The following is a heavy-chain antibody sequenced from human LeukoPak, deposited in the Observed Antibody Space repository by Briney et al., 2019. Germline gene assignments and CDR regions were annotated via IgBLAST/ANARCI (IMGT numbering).Heavy chain of an antibody. Sequence: SETLSLTCTVSGGSISSYYWSWIRQPPGKGLEWIGYIYTSGSTNYNPSLKSRVTIPVDTSKNQFSLKLSSVTAADTAVYYCARHTPSTAGTTPDEFDYWGQGTLVTVSS. CDR1: GGSISSYY. J-gene: IGHJ4*02. V-gene: IGHV4-4*09. D-gene: IGHD1-7*01. CDR3: ARHTPSTAGTTPDEFDY. CDR2: IYTSGST.